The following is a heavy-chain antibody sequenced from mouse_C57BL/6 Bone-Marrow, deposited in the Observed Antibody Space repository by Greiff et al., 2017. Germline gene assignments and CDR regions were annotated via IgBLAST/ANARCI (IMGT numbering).Heavy chain of an antibody. D-gene: IGHD2-4*01. J-gene: IGHJ4*01. V-gene: IGHV1-39*01. CDR1: GYSFTDYN. Sequence: VQLQQSGPELVKPGASVKISCKASGYSFTDYNMNWVKQSNGKSLEWIGVINPNYGTTSYNQKFQGKATLPVNQSSSTAYMQLNSLTSEDSAVYYCARGYDYDSAMDYWGQGTSVTVSS. CDR2: INPNYGTT. CDR3: ARGYDYDSAMDY.